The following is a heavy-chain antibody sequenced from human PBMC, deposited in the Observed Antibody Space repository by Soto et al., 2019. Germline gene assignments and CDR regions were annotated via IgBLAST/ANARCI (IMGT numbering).Heavy chain of an antibody. V-gene: IGHV4-31*03. D-gene: IGHD4-17*01. CDR3: ARVGTVTGDYYYGMDV. CDR1: GGSISSGGYY. Sequence: SETLSLTCTVSGGSISSGGYYWSWIRQHPGKGLEWIGYIYYSGSTYYNPSLKSRVTISVDTSKNQFSLKLSSVTAADTAVYYCARVGTVTGDYYYGMDVWGQGTAVTVSS. CDR2: IYYSGST. J-gene: IGHJ6*02.